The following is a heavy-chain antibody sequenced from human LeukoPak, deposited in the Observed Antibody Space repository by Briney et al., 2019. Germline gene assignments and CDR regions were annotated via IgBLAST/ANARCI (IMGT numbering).Heavy chain of an antibody. CDR2: INPNSGGT. J-gene: IGHJ5*02. D-gene: IGHD2-21*02. CDR3: ARTDGIVVVTASVAVFDP. V-gene: IGHV1-2*02. CDR1: GYTFTGYY. Sequence: ASVKVSCKASGYTFTGYYMHWVRQAPGQGLEWMGWINPNSGGTNYAQKFQGGVTMTRDTSISTAYMELSRLRSDATAVYYCARTDGIVVVTASVAVFDPWGQGTLVTVSS.